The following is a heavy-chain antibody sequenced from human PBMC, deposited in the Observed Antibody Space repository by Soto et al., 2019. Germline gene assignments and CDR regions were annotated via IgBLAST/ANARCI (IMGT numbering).Heavy chain of an antibody. V-gene: IGHV4-39*01. D-gene: IGHD2-15*01. CDR3: GKVLVGATGHTDSDS. CDR1: GGSIYRSGYY. J-gene: IGHJ4*02. Sequence: SETLSLTCTVSGGSIYRSGYYWGWIRQPPGRGLEWIGNIDYNGVTYSNPSLKSRVTISRDTSKNQFSLKLTSVTAADTALYYCGKVLVGATGHTDSDSWGPGTPVTVSS. CDR2: IDYNGVT.